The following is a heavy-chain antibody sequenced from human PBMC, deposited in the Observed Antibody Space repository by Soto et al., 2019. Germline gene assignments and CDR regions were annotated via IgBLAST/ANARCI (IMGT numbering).Heavy chain of an antibody. CDR1: GFTFSSYA. Sequence: EVQLLESGGGLVQPGGSLRLSCAASGFTFSSYAMSWVRQAPGKGLEWVSAISGSGGSTYYADSVKGRFTISRDNSNISLYRQRSSLRAEDTAVYYCAKSLTYYYDSSGYGRCAFVFWGQGTMVTVSS. CDR2: ISGSGGST. V-gene: IGHV3-23*01. D-gene: IGHD3-22*01. J-gene: IGHJ3*01. CDR3: AKSLTYYYDSSGYGRCAFVF.